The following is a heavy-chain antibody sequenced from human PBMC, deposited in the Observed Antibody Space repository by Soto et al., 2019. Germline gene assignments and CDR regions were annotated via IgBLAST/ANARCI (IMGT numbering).Heavy chain of an antibody. CDR2: IIPILGIA. CDR3: ARDLLAHYYGSGRTSWFDP. J-gene: IGHJ5*02. D-gene: IGHD3-10*01. CDR1: GGTFSSYT. V-gene: IGHV1-69*08. Sequence: QVQLVQSGAEVKKPGSSVKVSCKASGGTFSSYTISWVRQAPGQGLEWMGRIIPILGIANYAQKFQGRVTITADKSTGTAYMELSSLRSEDTAVYYCARDLLAHYYGSGRTSWFDPWGQGTLVTVSS.